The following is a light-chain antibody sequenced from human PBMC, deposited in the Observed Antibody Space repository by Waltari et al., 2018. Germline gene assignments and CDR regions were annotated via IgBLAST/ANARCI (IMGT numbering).Light chain of an antibody. J-gene: IGKJ1*01. CDR3: QQYHLWPPWT. CDR2: DAS. Sequence: EIVMTQSPATLSVSPGARATLPCSASHRMSSHLAWYQQKPGPAPRLLIYDASTRATGIPARFSGSGAGTEFTLTINSLQSEDVAVYYCQQYHLWPPWTFGQGTKVEIK. V-gene: IGKV3-15*01. CDR1: HRMSSH.